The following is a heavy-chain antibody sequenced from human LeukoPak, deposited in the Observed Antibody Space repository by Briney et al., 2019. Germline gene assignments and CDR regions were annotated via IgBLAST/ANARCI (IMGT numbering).Heavy chain of an antibody. D-gene: IGHD2/OR15-2a*01. V-gene: IGHV3-30*04. Sequence: PGEALRLSCAASGFTFSSYAMHWVRQAPGKGLEWVAVISYDGSNKYYADSVKGRFTISRDNSKNTLYLQMNSLRAEDTAVYYCVSFYETYWGRGTLVTVSS. CDR3: VSFYETY. J-gene: IGHJ4*02. CDR2: ISYDGSNK. CDR1: GFTFSSYA.